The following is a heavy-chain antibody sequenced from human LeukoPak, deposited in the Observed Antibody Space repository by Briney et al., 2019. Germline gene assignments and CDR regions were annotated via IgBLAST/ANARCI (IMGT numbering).Heavy chain of an antibody. J-gene: IGHJ6*02. CDR3: AVSNRAVDDYYYYYYGMDV. CDR2: ISAYNGNT. V-gene: IGHV1-18*01. D-gene: IGHD6-19*01. CDR1: GYTFTSYG. Sequence: GASVKVSCKASGYTFTSYGISWVRQAPGQGLEWMGWISAYNGNTNYAQKLQGRVTMTTDTSTSTAYMELRSLRSDDTAVYYCAVSNRAVDDYYYYYYGMDVWGQGATVTVSS.